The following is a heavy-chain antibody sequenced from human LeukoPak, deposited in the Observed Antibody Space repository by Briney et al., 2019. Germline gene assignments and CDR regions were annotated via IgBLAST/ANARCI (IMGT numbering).Heavy chain of an antibody. CDR2: ISGSGGST. Sequence: GGSLRLSCAASGFTFSSYAMSWVRQAPGKGLEWVSAISGSGGSTYYADSVKGRFTISRDNSKNTLYLQMNSPRAKDTAVYYCAKSAMIVVVNLYFQHWGQGTLVTVSS. V-gene: IGHV3-23*01. D-gene: IGHD3-22*01. CDR3: AKSAMIVVVNLYFQH. J-gene: IGHJ1*01. CDR1: GFTFSSYA.